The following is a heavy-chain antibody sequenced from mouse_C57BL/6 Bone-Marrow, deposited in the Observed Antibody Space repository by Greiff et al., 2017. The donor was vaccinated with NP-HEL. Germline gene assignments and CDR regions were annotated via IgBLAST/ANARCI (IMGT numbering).Heavy chain of an antibody. D-gene: IGHD1-2*01. CDR2: IYPRDGST. V-gene: IGHV1-85*01. Sequence: QVQLQQSGPELVKPGASVKLSCKASGYTFTSYDINWVKQRPGQGLEWIGWIYPRDGSTKYNEKFKGKATLTVDTSSSTAYMELHSRTSEDSAVYVCARARRHWDFDVWGTGTTVTVSS. J-gene: IGHJ1*03. CDR3: ARARRHWDFDV. CDR1: GYTFTSYD.